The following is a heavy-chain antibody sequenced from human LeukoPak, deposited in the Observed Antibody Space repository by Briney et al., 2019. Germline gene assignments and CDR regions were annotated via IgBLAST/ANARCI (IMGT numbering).Heavy chain of an antibody. CDR3: ARGDSSGYYSFDY. J-gene: IGHJ4*02. CDR2: INHSGST. D-gene: IGHD3-22*01. Sequence: GSLRLSCAAAGLTFSDSWMSWVRQPPGKGLEWIGEINHSGSTNYNPSLKSRVTISVDTSKNQFSLKLSSVTAADTAVYYCARGDSSGYYSFDYWGQGTLVTVSS. V-gene: IGHV4-34*01. CDR1: GLTFSDSW.